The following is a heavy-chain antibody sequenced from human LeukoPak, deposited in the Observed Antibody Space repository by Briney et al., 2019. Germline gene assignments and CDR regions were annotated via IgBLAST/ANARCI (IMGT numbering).Heavy chain of an antibody. CDR3: GRGCGTKIGGDCFY. J-gene: IGHJ4*02. Sequence: GGSLRLSCAASGFTFSSYSMNWVRQAPGKGLEWVSSISSSSSYIYYADSVKGRFTISRDNAKNSLYLQMSSLRSEDTAMYCCGRGCGTKIGGDCFYWGQGTLVTVSS. CDR2: ISSSSSYI. CDR1: GFTFSSYS. D-gene: IGHD3-10*02. V-gene: IGHV3-21*04.